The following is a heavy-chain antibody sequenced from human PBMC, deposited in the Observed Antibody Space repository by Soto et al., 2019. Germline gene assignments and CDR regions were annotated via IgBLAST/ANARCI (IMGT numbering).Heavy chain of an antibody. CDR2: INAGNGNT. CDR3: ARNNPVQLDRRGYYYYYGMDV. J-gene: IGHJ6*02. Sequence: ASVKVSCKASGYTFTSYAMHWVRQAPGQRLEWMGWINAGNGNTKYSQKFQGRVTITRDTSASTAYMELSSLRSEDTAVYYSARNNPVQLDRRGYYYYYGMDVWGQGTTVTVSS. CDR1: GYTFTSYA. D-gene: IGHD1-1*01. V-gene: IGHV1-3*01.